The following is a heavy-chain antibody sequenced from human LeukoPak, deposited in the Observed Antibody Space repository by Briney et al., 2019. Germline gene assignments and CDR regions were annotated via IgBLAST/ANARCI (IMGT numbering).Heavy chain of an antibody. J-gene: IGHJ6*02. CDR1: GGSFSGYY. V-gene: IGHV4-34*01. CDR2: INHSGST. CDR3: ASAPVVPAAPRDYYYYYGMDV. D-gene: IGHD2-2*01. Sequence: NSSETLSLTCAVYGGSFSGYYWSWIRQPPGKGLEWIGEINHSGSTNYNPSLKSRVTISVDTSKNQFSLKLSSVTAADTAVYYCASAPVVPAAPRDYYYYYGMDVWGQGTTVTVSS.